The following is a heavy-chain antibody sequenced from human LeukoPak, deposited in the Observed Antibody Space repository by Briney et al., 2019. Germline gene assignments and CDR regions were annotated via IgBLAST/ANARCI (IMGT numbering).Heavy chain of an antibody. CDR2: IYYSGST. CDR3: ARGEYYYDSNWFDP. J-gene: IGHJ5*02. V-gene: IGHV4-59*01. Sequence: SETLSLTCTVSGGSISSYYWSWIRQPPGKGLEWIGYIYYSGSTNYNPSLKSRVTISVDTSKNQFSLKLSSVTAVDTAVYYCARGEYYYDSNWFDPWGQGTLVTVSS. D-gene: IGHD3-22*01. CDR1: GGSISSYY.